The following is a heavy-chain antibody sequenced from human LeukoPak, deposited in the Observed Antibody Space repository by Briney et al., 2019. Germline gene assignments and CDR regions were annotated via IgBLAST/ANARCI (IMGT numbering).Heavy chain of an antibody. CDR3: ARILLWFGEEGYY. J-gene: IGHJ4*02. CDR1: GYTFTRYG. CDR2: ISALNGNK. Sequence: ASVKVSCKASGYTFTRYGINWVRHAPGRGLECGGWISALNGNKNYAQKFKGRVTMTTDTSTSTAYMEVKSLRSDDTAVYYCARILLWFGEEGYYWGQGTLVTVS. V-gene: IGHV1-18*01. D-gene: IGHD3-10*01.